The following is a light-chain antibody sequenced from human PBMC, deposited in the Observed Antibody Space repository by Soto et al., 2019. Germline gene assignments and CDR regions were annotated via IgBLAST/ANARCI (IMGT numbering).Light chain of an antibody. CDR2: WAS. Sequence: DIVMTQSPDSLAVSLGERATINCKSSQSVLYSSNNKNYLAWYQQKPGQPPKLLIYWASTRASGVPDRFSGSGSGTEFNLTIISLQAEDVAVYYCQQYYSTPLTFGGGTKVEIK. CDR3: QQYYSTPLT. CDR1: QSVLYSSNNKNY. J-gene: IGKJ4*01. V-gene: IGKV4-1*01.